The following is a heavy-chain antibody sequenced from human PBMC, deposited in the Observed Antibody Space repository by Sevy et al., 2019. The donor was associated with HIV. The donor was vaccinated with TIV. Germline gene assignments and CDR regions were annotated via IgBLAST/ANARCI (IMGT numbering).Heavy chain of an antibody. J-gene: IGHJ4*02. CDR1: GFTFSSYS. Sequence: GGSLRLSCAASGFTFSSYSMNWVRQAPGKGLEWVSYISGSGSTIYYADSVKGRFTISRESAKNSLYLQMNSLRAEDTAVYYCARLSGYSSSWSYFDYWGQGTLVTVSS. CDR2: ISGSGSTI. V-gene: IGHV3-48*01. D-gene: IGHD6-13*01. CDR3: ARLSGYSSSWSYFDY.